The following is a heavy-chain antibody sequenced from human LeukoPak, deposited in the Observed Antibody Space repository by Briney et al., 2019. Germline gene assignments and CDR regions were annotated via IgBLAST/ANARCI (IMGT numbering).Heavy chain of an antibody. Sequence: GGSLRLSCAVSGFTFSDYAMSWVRQAPGKGLEWVSAISGSGCSTYYADSVKGRFTISRDNSKNTLYLQMNSLRAEDTAVYYCGSGHSGWQPDYFAYWGRETLVTVSS. CDR1: GFTFSDYA. V-gene: IGHV3-23*01. D-gene: IGHD6-25*01. CDR3: GSGHSGWQPDYFAY. J-gene: IGHJ4*02. CDR2: ISGSGCST.